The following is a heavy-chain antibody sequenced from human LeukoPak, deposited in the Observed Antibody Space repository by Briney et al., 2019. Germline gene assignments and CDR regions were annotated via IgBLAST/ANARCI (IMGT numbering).Heavy chain of an antibody. CDR2: ISGSGGST. CDR1: GFTFSTYG. J-gene: IGHJ4*02. Sequence: GGTLRLSCAASGFTFSTYGMSWVRQAPGKGLEWVSAISGSGGSTYYANSVKGRFTISRDNSKNTLYLQMNSLRAEDTAVYYCAKDSDRWFGELQSVFDYWGQGTLVTVSS. CDR3: AKDSDRWFGELQSVFDY. D-gene: IGHD3-10*01. V-gene: IGHV3-23*01.